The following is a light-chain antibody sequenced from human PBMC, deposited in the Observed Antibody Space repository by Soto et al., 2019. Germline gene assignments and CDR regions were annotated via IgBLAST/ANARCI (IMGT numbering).Light chain of an antibody. Sequence: EIVLTQSPGTLSLSPGERATLSCRASQSVSSSYLAWYQQKPGQAPRLLIYGASSRATGIPDRFSGSGSGTDVTLTISRLEPEEFAVYYCQSVTTFGGGTKVEIK. CDR2: GAS. J-gene: IGKJ4*01. CDR1: QSVSSSY. V-gene: IGKV3-20*01. CDR3: QSVTT.